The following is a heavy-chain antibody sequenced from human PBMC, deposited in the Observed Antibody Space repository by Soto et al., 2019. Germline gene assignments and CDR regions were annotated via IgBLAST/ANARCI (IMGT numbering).Heavy chain of an antibody. Sequence: SATLSLTCTVTSDSISSYSSSWTPQPPGKGLEWIGYIYYSGSTNYNPSLKSRVTISVDTSKNQFSLKLSSVTAADTAVYYCARDNGYSYGYTLDHWGQGTLVTVS. CDR2: IYYSGST. CDR1: SDSISSYS. V-gene: IGHV4-59*01. J-gene: IGHJ4*02. D-gene: IGHD5-18*01. CDR3: ARDNGYSYGYTLDH.